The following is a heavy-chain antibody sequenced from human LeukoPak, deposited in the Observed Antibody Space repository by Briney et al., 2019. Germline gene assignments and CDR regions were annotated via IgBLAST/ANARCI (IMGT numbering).Heavy chain of an antibody. CDR2: YDPEDDER. Sequence: GASVKVSCKAFGHTLRYLAIHWVRQAPGKGLEWMGGYDPEDDERIYSEKFLGRVTLTEDTSTDTAYMELTRLRSVDTAVYYCSTETAGNYWGQGTLVTVSS. D-gene: IGHD3-10*01. CDR3: STETAGNY. J-gene: IGHJ4*02. CDR1: GHTLRYLA. V-gene: IGHV1-24*01.